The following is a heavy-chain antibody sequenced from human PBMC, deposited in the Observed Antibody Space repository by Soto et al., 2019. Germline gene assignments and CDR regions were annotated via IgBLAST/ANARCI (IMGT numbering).Heavy chain of an antibody. Sequence: EVQLVESGGGLVKPGGSLRLSCAASGFTFSSYSMNWVRQAPGKGLEWVSSISSSSSYIYYADSVKGRFTITRDNAKNSLYLQMNSLRAEDTAVYYCARVWGSGPDAFYIWGQGTMVTVSS. J-gene: IGHJ3*02. V-gene: IGHV3-21*01. D-gene: IGHD3-16*01. CDR1: GFTFSSYS. CDR3: ARVWGSGPDAFYI. CDR2: ISSSSSYI.